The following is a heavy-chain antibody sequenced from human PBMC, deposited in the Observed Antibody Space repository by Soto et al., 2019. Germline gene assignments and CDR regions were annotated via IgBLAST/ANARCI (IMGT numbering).Heavy chain of an antibody. V-gene: IGHV3-30*18. Sequence: GGSLRLSCAASGFTFSSYGMHWVRQAPGKGLEWVAVISYDGSNKYYADSVKGRFTISRDNSKNTLYLQMNSLRAEDTAVYYCAKDGSRGYYDSSGYYYYYYGMDVWGQGTTVTVSS. D-gene: IGHD3-22*01. CDR1: GFTFSSYG. J-gene: IGHJ6*02. CDR2: ISYDGSNK. CDR3: AKDGSRGYYDSSGYYYYYYGMDV.